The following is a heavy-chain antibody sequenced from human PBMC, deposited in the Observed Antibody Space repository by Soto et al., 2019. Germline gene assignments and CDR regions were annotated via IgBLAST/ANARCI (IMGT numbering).Heavy chain of an antibody. D-gene: IGHD1-26*01. CDR3: ARLGGSYAVPHFDY. Sequence: SETLSLTCSVSGGSITSSSFYWGWIRQPPGKGLEWIGIIYYSGSTYYNPSLKSRVTLSVDTSKNQFSLKLSSVTAADTAVYYCARLGGSYAVPHFDYWGQGTLVTVSS. CDR1: GGSITSSSFY. V-gene: IGHV4-39*07. CDR2: IYYSGST. J-gene: IGHJ4*02.